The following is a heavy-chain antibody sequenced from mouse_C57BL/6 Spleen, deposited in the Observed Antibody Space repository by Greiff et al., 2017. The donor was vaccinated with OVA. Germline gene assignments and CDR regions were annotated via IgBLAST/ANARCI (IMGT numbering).Heavy chain of an antibody. Sequence: EVKLMESGAELVKPGASVKLSCTASGFNIKDYYMHWVKQRTEQGLEWIGRIDPEDGETKYAPKFQGKATITADTSSNTAYLQLSSLTSEDTAVYYCARSSSPHYYAMDDWGQGTSVTVSS. CDR1: GFNIKDYY. V-gene: IGHV14-2*01. CDR2: IDPEDGET. D-gene: IGHD1-1*01. J-gene: IGHJ4*01. CDR3: ARSSSPHYYAMDD.